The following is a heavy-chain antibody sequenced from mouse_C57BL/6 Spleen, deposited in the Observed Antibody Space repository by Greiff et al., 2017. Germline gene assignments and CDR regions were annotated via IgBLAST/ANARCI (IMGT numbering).Heavy chain of an antibody. CDR1: GFTFSSYA. D-gene: IGHD2-5*01. J-gene: IGHJ3*01. Sequence: EVKVVESGGGLVKPGGSLKLSCAASGFTFSSYAMSWVRQTPEKRLEWVATISDGGSYTYYPDNVKGRFTISRDNAKNNLYLQMSHLKSEDTAMYYCARGDYSNYFAYWGQGTLVTVSA. CDR2: ISDGGSYT. CDR3: ARGDYSNYFAY. V-gene: IGHV5-4*03.